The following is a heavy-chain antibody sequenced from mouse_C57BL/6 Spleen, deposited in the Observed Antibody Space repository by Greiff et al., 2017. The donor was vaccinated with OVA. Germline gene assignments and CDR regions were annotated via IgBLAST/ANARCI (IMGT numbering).Heavy chain of an antibody. D-gene: IGHD2-4*01. CDR3: TMIYYDYDVRAMDY. V-gene: IGHV1-15*01. CDR1: GYTFTDYE. Sequence: VQLQQSGAELVRPGASVTLSCKASGYTFTDYEMHWVKQTPVHGLEWIGAIDPETGGTAYNQKFKGKAILTADKSSSTAYMELRSLTSEDSAVYYCTMIYYDYDVRAMDYWGQGTSVTVSS. J-gene: IGHJ4*01. CDR2: IDPETGGT.